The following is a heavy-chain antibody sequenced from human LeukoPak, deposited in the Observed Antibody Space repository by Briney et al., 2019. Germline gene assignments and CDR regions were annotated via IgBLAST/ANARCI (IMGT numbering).Heavy chain of an antibody. CDR2: IFGSGGST. D-gene: IGHD6-19*01. CDR1: GFTFSSYA. J-gene: IGHJ4*02. CDR3: AKTTTGYSSGRFPGWPVDY. V-gene: IGHV3-23*01. Sequence: EGSLRLSCAASGFTFSSYAMYWVRQAPGKGLEWVSGIFGSGGSTHYADSVKGRFTISRDNSKNTVYLQMNSLRAEDTAVYYCAKTTTGYSSGRFPGWPVDYWGQGTLVTVSS.